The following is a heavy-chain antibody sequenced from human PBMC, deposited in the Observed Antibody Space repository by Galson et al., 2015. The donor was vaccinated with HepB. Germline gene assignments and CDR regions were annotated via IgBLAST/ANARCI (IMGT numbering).Heavy chain of an antibody. Sequence: SVKVSCKAFGYTFTGFYMHWVRQAPGQGLEWMGRINPNSGGTNYAQKFQGRVTMTRDTSISTAYMELSRLRSDDTAVYYCAEAVATMGGGYDALDIWGQGTMVTVSS. CDR1: GYTFTGFY. CDR3: AEAVATMGGGYDALDI. D-gene: IGHD5-12*01. CDR2: INPNSGGT. J-gene: IGHJ3*02. V-gene: IGHV1-2*06.